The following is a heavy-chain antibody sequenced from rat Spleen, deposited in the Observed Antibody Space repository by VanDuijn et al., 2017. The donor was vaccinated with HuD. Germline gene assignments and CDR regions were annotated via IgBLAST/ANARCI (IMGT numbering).Heavy chain of an antibody. CDR1: GFSLISHS. V-gene: IGHV2-1*01. J-gene: IGHJ3*01. CDR2: IWGDGST. D-gene: IGHD1-11*01. CDR3: TRSYGGYTSNWFAY. Sequence: QVQLKESGPGLVQPSQTLSLICTVSGFSLISHSVHWVRQPPGKGLEWMGGIWGDGSTAYNSALKSRLSISRDTSKSQVFLKMSGLQTDDTAIYFCTRSYGGYTSNWFAYWGQGTLVTVSS.